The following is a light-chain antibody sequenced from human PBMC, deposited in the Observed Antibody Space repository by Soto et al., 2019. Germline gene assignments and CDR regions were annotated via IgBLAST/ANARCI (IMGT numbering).Light chain of an antibody. CDR2: SAS. J-gene: IGKJ2*01. CDR3: QQFGSSPRT. CDR1: QSVSSTY. Sequence: EIVLTQSPGTLSLSPGERATLSCRASQSVSSTYLAWYQQKPGQAPRLLIYSASSRATGIPDRFSGSGSETHFTLTISRLEPEDFAVYYCQQFGSSPRTFGQGTKLEIK. V-gene: IGKV3-20*01.